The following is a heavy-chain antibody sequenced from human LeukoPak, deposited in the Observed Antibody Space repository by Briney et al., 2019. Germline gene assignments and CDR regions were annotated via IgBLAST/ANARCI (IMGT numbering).Heavy chain of an antibody. D-gene: IGHD6-13*01. Sequence: SETLSLTCTVSGGSVSSGSYYWSWIRQPPGKGLEWIGYIYYSGSTNYNPSLKSRVTISVDTSKNQFSLKLSSVTAADTAVYYCARGPRDSSSWYLNYWGQGTLVAVSS. CDR1: GGSVSSGSYY. V-gene: IGHV4-61*01. CDR3: ARGPRDSSSWYLNY. J-gene: IGHJ4*02. CDR2: IYYSGST.